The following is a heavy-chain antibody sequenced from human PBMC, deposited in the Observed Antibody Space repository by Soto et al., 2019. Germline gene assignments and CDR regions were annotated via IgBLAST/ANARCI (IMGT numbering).Heavy chain of an antibody. Sequence: SETLSLTCSVSGVSVTTGGGYYWSWIRQPPGKGLEWIGEINHSGSTNYNPSLKSRVTISVDTSKNQFSLKLSSVTAADTAVYYCARTYSSGWPIYYSYYGMDVWGQGTTVTVSS. J-gene: IGHJ6*02. CDR1: GVSVTTGGGYY. D-gene: IGHD6-19*01. V-gene: IGHV4-34*01. CDR3: ARTYSSGWPIYYSYYGMDV. CDR2: INHSGST.